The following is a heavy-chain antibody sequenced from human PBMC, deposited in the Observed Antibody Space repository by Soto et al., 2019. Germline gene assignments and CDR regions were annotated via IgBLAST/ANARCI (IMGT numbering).Heavy chain of an antibody. CDR3: AKDGNWLDVYFDV. Sequence: GGSLRLSCVASGIEFSNYAMSWVRQSPGKGLEWVSISSASGRSRYHADSVKGRFTISRDNSKNTLYLHMTNLRAEDTAVYYCAKDGNWLDVYFDVWGQGTPVTVSS. D-gene: IGHD6-19*01. J-gene: IGHJ4*02. CDR2: SSASGRSR. V-gene: IGHV3-23*01. CDR1: GIEFSNYA.